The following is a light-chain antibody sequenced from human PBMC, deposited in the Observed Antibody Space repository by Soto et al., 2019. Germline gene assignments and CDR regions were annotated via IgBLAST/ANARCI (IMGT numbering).Light chain of an antibody. CDR1: SSDVGGYNY. CDR3: SSYTSTTPYV. J-gene: IGLJ1*01. Sequence: QSALTQPASVSGSPGQSITISCTGTSSDVGGYNYVSWYQQHPGKAPKLIIYQVNNRPSGVSNRFSGSKSGNTASLTISGLQAEDEADYYCSSYTSTTPYVLGTGTKVTVL. CDR2: QVN. V-gene: IGLV2-14*01.